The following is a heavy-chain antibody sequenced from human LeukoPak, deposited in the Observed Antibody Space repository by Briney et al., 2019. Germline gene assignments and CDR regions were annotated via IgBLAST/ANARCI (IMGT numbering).Heavy chain of an antibody. CDR3: ARMKRADPSPIDY. Sequence: GSLRLSCAASGFTFSSYWMSWVRQAPGKGLEWVANIRQDGSEKYYVDSVKGRFTISRDNAKNSLYLQMNSLRAEDTAVYYCARMKRADPSPIDYWGQGTLVTVSS. J-gene: IGHJ4*02. V-gene: IGHV3-7*01. CDR2: IRQDGSEK. CDR1: GFTFSSYW.